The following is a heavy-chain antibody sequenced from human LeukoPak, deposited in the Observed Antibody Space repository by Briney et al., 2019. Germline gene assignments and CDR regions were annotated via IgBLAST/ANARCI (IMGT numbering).Heavy chain of an antibody. CDR2: IYPSGDST. D-gene: IGHD6-19*01. J-gene: IGHJ4*02. CDR3: AKDVVPDSGWDLDY. CDR1: GFTSSTYS. V-gene: IGHV3-23*01. Sequence: GGSLRLSCAASGFTSSTYSMTWVRQGPGKGLEWVSSIYPSGDSTFYADSVKGRFTISRDNSKNTLYLQMSSLRTEDTAIYYCAKDVVPDSGWDLDYWGQGTLVTVSS.